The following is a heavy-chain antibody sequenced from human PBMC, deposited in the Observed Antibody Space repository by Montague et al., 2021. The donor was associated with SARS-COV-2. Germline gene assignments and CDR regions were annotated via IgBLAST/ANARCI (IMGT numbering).Heavy chain of an antibody. CDR3: ARALAGTRSWFDP. D-gene: IGHD6-19*01. CDR2: ISYDGSNK. CDR1: VFTLSSYA. V-gene: IGHV3-30*04. J-gene: IGHJ5*02. Sequence: SLRLSCAASVFTLSSYAIHLVRQAPGKGLEWVAVISYDGSNKYYXDSVKVRFTISRDNSKNTLYLQMNSLRAEDTAVYYCARALAGTRSWFDPWGQGTLVTVSS.